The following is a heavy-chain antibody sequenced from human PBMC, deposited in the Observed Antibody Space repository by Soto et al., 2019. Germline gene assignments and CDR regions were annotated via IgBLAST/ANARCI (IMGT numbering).Heavy chain of an antibody. D-gene: IGHD3-10*01. CDR3: ARDLSILWFGESDGDGMDV. J-gene: IGHJ6*02. Sequence: GGSLRLSCAASGFTVSSNYMSWVRQAPGKGLEWVSVIYSGGSTYYADSVKGRFTISRDNSKNTLYLQMNSLRAEDTAVYYCARDLSILWFGESDGDGMDVWGQGTTVTVSS. CDR1: GFTVSSNY. CDR2: IYSGGST. V-gene: IGHV3-53*01.